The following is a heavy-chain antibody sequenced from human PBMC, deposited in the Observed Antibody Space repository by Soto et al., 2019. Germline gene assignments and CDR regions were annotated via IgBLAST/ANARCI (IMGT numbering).Heavy chain of an antibody. J-gene: IGHJ3*02. CDR1: GFTFSSYA. D-gene: IGHD3-10*01. Sequence: GGSLRLSCAASGFTFSSYAMSWVRQAPGKGLEWVSAISGSGGSTYYADSVKGRFTISRDNSKNTLYLQMNSLRAEDTAVYYCAKDAPRYYYGSGSYLLNAFDIWGQGTMVTVSS. CDR2: ISGSGGST. CDR3: AKDAPRYYYGSGSYLLNAFDI. V-gene: IGHV3-23*01.